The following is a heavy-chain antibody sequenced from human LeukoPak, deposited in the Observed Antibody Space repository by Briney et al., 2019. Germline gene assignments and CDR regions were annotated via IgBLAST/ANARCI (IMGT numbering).Heavy chain of an antibody. J-gene: IGHJ4*02. CDR2: IGSSGSAI. V-gene: IGHV3-48*03. CDR3: ARDREDDISTGYYPYYFDY. CDR1: GFAFSSCD. D-gene: IGHD3-9*01. Sequence: GGSLRLSCAVSGFAFSSCDMNWVRQAPGKGLEWVSYIGSSGSAIYYADSAKGRFTISRDNARNSLYLQMNSLRVEDTAVYYCARDREDDISTGYYPYYFDYWGQGTLVTVSS.